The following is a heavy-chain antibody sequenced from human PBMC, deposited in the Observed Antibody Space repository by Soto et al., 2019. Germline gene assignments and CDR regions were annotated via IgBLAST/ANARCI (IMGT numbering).Heavy chain of an antibody. Sequence: GGSLRLSCAASGFTSSRYWMSWVRQAPGKGLEWVANIKQDGSEKYYVDSVKGRFTISRDNAKNSLYRQMNSLRAEDTAVYYCAREGGSCSSTSCQDNDAILLYYWGQGTLVTVSA. CDR2: IKQDGSEK. CDR3: AREGGSCSSTSCQDNDAILLYY. D-gene: IGHD2-2*01. J-gene: IGHJ4*01. V-gene: IGHV3-7*05. CDR1: GFTSSRYW.